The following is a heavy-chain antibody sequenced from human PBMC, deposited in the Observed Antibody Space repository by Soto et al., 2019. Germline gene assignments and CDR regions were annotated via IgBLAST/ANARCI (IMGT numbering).Heavy chain of an antibody. CDR3: ARTVVPAAIHPFDY. V-gene: IGHV1-2*02. J-gene: IGHJ4*02. D-gene: IGHD2-2*01. CDR2: INPNSGGT. CDR1: GYTFTGYY. Sequence: ASVKVSCKASGYTFTGYYMHWVRQAPGQGLEWMGWINPNSGGTNYAQKFQGRVTMTRDTSISTAYMELSRLRSDDTAVYYCARTVVPAAIHPFDYWGKGTLVTVSS.